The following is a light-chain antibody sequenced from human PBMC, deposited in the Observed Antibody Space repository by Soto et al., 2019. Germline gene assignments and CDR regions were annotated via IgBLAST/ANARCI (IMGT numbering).Light chain of an antibody. J-gene: IGKJ3*01. V-gene: IGKV3-15*01. Sequence: EIVMTQSPATLSVSPGERATLSCRASQSIGSDLAWYQQKPGQAPRLLIYGASTRAANIPPRFSCSGSGTDFALTISSLQSEDFAVYYCQKYNDWVTFGPGTRVDIK. CDR2: GAS. CDR1: QSIGSD. CDR3: QKYNDWVT.